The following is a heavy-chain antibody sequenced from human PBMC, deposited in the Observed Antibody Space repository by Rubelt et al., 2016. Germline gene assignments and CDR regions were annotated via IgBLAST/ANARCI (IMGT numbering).Heavy chain of an antibody. J-gene: IGHJ5*02. CDR3: ARGVGTAFDP. D-gene: IGHD1-1*01. V-gene: IGHV1-46*01. CDR1: GYTFTSYY. Sequence: QVQLVQSGAEVKKPGASVKVSCKASGYTFTSYYMHWVRQAPGQGLEWMGIINPSGGSTTYAQKFQGRVTMTRDTSISTAYMELSRLGSDDTAVYYCARGVGTAFDPWGQGTLVTVSS. CDR2: INPSGGST.